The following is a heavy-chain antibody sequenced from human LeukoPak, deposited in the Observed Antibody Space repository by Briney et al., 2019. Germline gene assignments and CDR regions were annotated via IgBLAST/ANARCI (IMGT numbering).Heavy chain of an antibody. V-gene: IGHV4-34*01. CDR1: GGSFSGYY. D-gene: IGHD6-13*01. CDR2: INHSGST. J-gene: IGHJ5*02. CDR3: ARGAAASPNPLTNWFDP. Sequence: SETLSLTCAVYGGSFSGYYWSWIRQPPGKGLEWIGEINHSGSTNYNPSLKSRVTISVDTSKNQFSLKLSSVTAADTAVYYCARGAAASPNPLTNWFDPWGQGTLVTVSS.